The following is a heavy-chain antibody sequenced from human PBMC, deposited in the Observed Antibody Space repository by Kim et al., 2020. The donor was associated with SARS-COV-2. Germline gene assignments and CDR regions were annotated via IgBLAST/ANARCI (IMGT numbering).Heavy chain of an antibody. CDR2: IGLGGSTI. V-gene: IGHV3-48*03. CDR1: GFTFSSYE. J-gene: IGHJ6*02. D-gene: IGHD3-3*01. CDR3: ARALEWSYGVDV. Sequence: GGSLRLSCAASGFTFSSYEMNWVRQAPGKGLEWVSYIGLGGSTIYYGDSVKGRFTISRDNAKNSLYLQMNSLRAEDTALYYCARALEWSYGVDVWGQGTTVTVSS.